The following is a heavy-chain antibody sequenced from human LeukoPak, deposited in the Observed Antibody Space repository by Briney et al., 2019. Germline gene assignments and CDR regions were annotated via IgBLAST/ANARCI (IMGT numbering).Heavy chain of an antibody. CDR3: AKDYGSGISKYGMDV. V-gene: IGHV3-30*18. CDR1: GFTFSSYG. Sequence: GGSLRLSCAASGFTFSSYGMHWVRQAPGKGLEWVAVISCDGSNKYYADSVKGRFTISRDNSKNTLYLQMNSLRAEDTAVYYCAKDYGSGISKYGMDVWGQGTTVTVSS. CDR2: ISCDGSNK. D-gene: IGHD3-10*01. J-gene: IGHJ6*02.